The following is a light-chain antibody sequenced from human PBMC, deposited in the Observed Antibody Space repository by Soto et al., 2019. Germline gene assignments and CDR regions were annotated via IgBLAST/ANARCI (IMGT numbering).Light chain of an antibody. J-gene: IGKJ2*01. CDR1: QSISGW. V-gene: IGKV1-5*01. CDR2: DAS. Sequence: DIQMTQSPYTLSPSVGDRVSITCRASQSISGWLAWYQHKPGKAPKLLIYDASSVESGVPSRFSGSGSGTEFSLTISRLQPDDFATYYCQQYNRYSVNAFGQGTKLEI. CDR3: QQYNRYSVNA.